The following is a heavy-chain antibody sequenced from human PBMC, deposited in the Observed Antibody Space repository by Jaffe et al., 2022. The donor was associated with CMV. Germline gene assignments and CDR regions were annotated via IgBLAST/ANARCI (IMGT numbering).Heavy chain of an antibody. CDR2: IYYSGST. D-gene: IGHD2-15*01. J-gene: IGHJ6*02. CDR3: ARVVGYCSGGSCRYYYYYYGMDV. Sequence: QVQLQESGPGLVKPSQTLSLTCTVSGGSISSGGYYWSWIRQHPGKGLEWIGYIYYSGSTYYNPSLKSRVTISVDTSKNQFSLKLSSVTAADTAVYYCARVVGYCSGGSCRYYYYYYGMDVWGQGTTVTVSS. V-gene: IGHV4-31*03. CDR1: GGSISSGGYY.